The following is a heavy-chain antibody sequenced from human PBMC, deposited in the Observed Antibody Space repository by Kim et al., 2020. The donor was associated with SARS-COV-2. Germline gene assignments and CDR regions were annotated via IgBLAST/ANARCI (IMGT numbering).Heavy chain of an antibody. D-gene: IGHD6-6*01. Sequence: GGSLRLSCAASGFTFSSYAMSWVRQAPGKGLEWVSAISGSGGSTYYADSVKGRFTISRDNSKNTLYLQMNSLRAEDTAVYYCAKGIAAPPGYGMDVWGQGTPVTVSS. CDR1: GFTFSSYA. CDR3: AKGIAAPPGYGMDV. J-gene: IGHJ6*02. CDR2: ISGSGGST. V-gene: IGHV3-23*01.